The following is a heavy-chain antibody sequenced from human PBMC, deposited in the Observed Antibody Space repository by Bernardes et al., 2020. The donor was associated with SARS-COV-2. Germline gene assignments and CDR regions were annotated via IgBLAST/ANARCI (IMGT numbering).Heavy chain of an antibody. D-gene: IGHD3-16*01. CDR2: IWSDGSKK. CDR1: GFTFSNFG. J-gene: IGHJ4*02. V-gene: IGHV3-33*01. Sequence: GGSLRLSCGASGFTFSNFGMHWVRQAPGEGLDWVAVIWSDGSKKYYADSAKGRFTISRDNSKNALYLQMNSLRAEDTAVYYCARQDVDSTLVGFFDSWGQGTLVTVSS. CDR3: ARQDVDSTLVGFFDS.